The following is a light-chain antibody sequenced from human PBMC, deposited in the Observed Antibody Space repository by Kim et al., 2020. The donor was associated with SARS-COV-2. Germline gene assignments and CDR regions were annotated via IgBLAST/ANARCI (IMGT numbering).Light chain of an antibody. CDR3: QVWDSSSDHPYV. J-gene: IGLJ1*01. V-gene: IGLV3-21*04. Sequence: PGKPARITCGGNNIGSKSVHWYQQKTGQAPVLVIYYDSDRPSGIPERFSGSNSGNTATLTISRVEAGDEADYYCQVWDSSSDHPYVFGTGTKVTVL. CDR1: NIGSKS. CDR2: YDS.